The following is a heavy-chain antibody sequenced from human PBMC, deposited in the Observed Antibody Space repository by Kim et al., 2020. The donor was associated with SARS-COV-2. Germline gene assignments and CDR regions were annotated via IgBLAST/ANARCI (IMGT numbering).Heavy chain of an antibody. CDR2: INPSGSST. V-gene: IGHV1-46*01. CDR1: GYTFSIYY. Sequence: ASVKVSCKASGYTFSIYYMHWVRQAPGQGLEWMGIINPSGSSTSYSQKFQGRLTMTRDTSTSTVYMELSSLRSEDTAVYYCTRGITKQLGRSSSYYYQYGMDVWGQGTTVTVSS. D-gene: IGHD6-6*01. J-gene: IGHJ6*02. CDR3: TRGITKQLGRSSSYYYQYGMDV.